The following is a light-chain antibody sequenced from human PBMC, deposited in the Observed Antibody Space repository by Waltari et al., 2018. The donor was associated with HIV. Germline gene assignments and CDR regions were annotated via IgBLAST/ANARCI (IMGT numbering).Light chain of an antibody. CDR3: QEYTTYLGT. CDR2: KAS. V-gene: IGKV1-5*03. Sequence: DIQMTQSPSTLSASVGDKVTITCRASQSIGFWLAWYQQKPGKAPKFLISKASSLESGVPSRFSGSGAATEFTLTISSLQPDDFATYFCQEYTTYLGTFGQGTKVEIK. CDR1: QSIGFW. J-gene: IGKJ1*01.